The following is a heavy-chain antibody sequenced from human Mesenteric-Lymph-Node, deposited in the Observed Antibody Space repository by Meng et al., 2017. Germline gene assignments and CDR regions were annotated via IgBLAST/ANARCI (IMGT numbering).Heavy chain of an antibody. D-gene: IGHD3-10*01. CDR2: MYPNSGNT. J-gene: IGHJ6*02. V-gene: IGHV1-8*01. Sequence: ASVKVSCKASGYTFTSYDINWVRQATGQGLEWMGWMYPNSGNTVYAQKFQGRVTITADKSTSTAYMELSSLRSEDTAVYYCARGIYNLGSGRAYAMDVWGQGTTVTVSS. CDR1: GYTFTSYD. CDR3: ARGIYNLGSGRAYAMDV.